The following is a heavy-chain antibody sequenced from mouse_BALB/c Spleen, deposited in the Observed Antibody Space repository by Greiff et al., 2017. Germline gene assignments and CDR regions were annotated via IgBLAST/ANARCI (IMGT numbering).Heavy chain of an antibody. V-gene: IGHV14-3*02. Sequence: DVKLQESGAELVKPGASVKLSCTASGFNIKDTYMHWVKQRPEQGLEWIGRIDPANGNTKYDPKFQGKATITADTSSNTAYLQLSSLTSEDTAVYYCARGNYGNYDYYAMDYWGQGTSVTVSS. CDR1: GFNIKDTY. CDR3: ARGNYGNYDYYAMDY. J-gene: IGHJ4*01. D-gene: IGHD2-1*01. CDR2: IDPANGNT.